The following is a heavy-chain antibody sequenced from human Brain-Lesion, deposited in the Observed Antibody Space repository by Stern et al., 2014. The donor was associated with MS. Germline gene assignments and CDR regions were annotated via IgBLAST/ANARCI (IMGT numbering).Heavy chain of an antibody. V-gene: IGHV4-61*02. Sequence: QVQLQESGPGLVKPSQTLSLSCTVSGGSISSGGYYWSWIRQPAGKGLEWIGRIFNSGSTSYKPSLKSRVPISIDTSKNKFSLRLNPMTAADTAVYYCARGRVVPGFQYYATDVWGQGTTVIVSS. D-gene: IGHD2-2*01. CDR3: ARGRVVPGFQYYATDV. CDR2: IFNSGST. CDR1: GGSISSGGYY. J-gene: IGHJ6*02.